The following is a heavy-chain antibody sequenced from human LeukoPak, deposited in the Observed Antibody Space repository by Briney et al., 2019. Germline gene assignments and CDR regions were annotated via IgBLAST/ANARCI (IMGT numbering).Heavy chain of an antibody. V-gene: IGHV1-69*05. CDR3: ARGGPSNGYNLGDLDY. Sequence: ASVKVSCKASGGTFSSYAISWVRQAPGQGLEWMGRIIPIFGTANYAQKFQGRVTITTDEPTSTAYMELSSLRSEDTAVYYCARGGPSNGYNLGDLDYWGQGTLVTVSS. J-gene: IGHJ4*02. CDR2: IIPIFGTA. D-gene: IGHD5-24*01. CDR1: GGTFSSYA.